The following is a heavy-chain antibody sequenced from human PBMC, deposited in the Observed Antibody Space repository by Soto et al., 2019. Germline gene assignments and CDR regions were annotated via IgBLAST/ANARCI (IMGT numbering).Heavy chain of an antibody. V-gene: IGHV3-7*01. Sequence: EVQLVESGGGLVQPGGSLRLSCAASGFTFSSYWMSWVRQAPGKGLEWVANIKRDGSEKYYVDSVKGRFTISRDNAKNSLYLQMNSLRAEDTAVYYCARLGVTVTIYYYYYYMDVWGKGTTVTVSS. CDR1: GFTFSSYW. CDR3: ARLGVTVTIYYYYYYMDV. CDR2: IKRDGSEK. D-gene: IGHD4-4*01. J-gene: IGHJ6*03.